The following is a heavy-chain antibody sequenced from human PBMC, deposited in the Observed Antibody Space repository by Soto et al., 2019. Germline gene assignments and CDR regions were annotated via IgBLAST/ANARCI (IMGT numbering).Heavy chain of an antibody. CDR2: IYHIGST. CDR1: GGSISSYY. D-gene: IGHD6-13*01. J-gene: IGHJ6*02. V-gene: IGHV4-59*01. CDR3: AGNEGSRCSWTFFGMDV. Sequence: QVQLQESGPGLVKPSETLSLTCTVSGGSISSYYWSWIRQPPGKGLEWIGYIYHIGSTNYNPSLRSRVTISVDTSKNQFSLNVTSVTAADTAVYYCAGNEGSRCSWTFFGMDVWGQGMTVTVSS.